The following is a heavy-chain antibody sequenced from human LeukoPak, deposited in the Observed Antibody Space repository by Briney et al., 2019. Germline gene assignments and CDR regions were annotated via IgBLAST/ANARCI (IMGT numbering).Heavy chain of an antibody. Sequence: GGSLRLSCVASEFSFSDYYMNWIRQAPGKGLEWVSYISSSGSTISYADSVKGRFTISRDNAKKSLYLQMNSLRAEDTAVYYCAREVTVAGLLLDYWGQGTLVTVSS. D-gene: IGHD6-19*01. CDR3: AREVTVAGLLLDY. CDR1: EFSFSDYY. J-gene: IGHJ4*02. V-gene: IGHV3-11*04. CDR2: ISSSGSTI.